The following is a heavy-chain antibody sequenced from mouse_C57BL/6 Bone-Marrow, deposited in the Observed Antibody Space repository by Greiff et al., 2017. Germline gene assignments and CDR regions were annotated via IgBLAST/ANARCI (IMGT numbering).Heavy chain of an antibody. D-gene: IGHD2-1*01. Sequence: VQLQQPGAELVKPGASVKLSCKASGYTFTSYWIPWVKQRPGQGLEWIGDIYPGSGITNYNEKFKSKSTLTVATSSSTAYMQPSSLTSADSAVYYCARDGNYAMDYWGQGTSVTVSS. J-gene: IGHJ4*01. CDR2: IYPGSGIT. V-gene: IGHV1-55*01. CDR3: ARDGNYAMDY. CDR1: GYTFTSYW.